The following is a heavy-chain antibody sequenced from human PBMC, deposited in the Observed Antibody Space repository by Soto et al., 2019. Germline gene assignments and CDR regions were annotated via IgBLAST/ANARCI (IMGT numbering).Heavy chain of an antibody. D-gene: IGHD1-26*01. V-gene: IGHV3-11*06. CDR2: ISSSSSYT. J-gene: IGHJ5*02. Sequence: QVQLVESGGGLVKPGRSLRLSCAASGFTFSDYYMSWIRQAPGKGLEWVSYISSSSSYTNYADSVKGRFTISRDNAKNSLYLQMNSLGAEDTAVYYCARERSRDDRIEHWFDPWGQGTLVTVSS. CDR3: ARERSRDDRIEHWFDP. CDR1: GFTFSDYY.